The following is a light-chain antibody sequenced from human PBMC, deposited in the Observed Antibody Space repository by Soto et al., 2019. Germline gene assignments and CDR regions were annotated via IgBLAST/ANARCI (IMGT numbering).Light chain of an antibody. CDR3: QQSYSIPFT. Sequence: DIQMTQSPSSLSASVGDRVTITCRASQSLYRYLNWYQQKPGKTPKLLIYAASSLQSGVPSRFSGSGSGTDFTLTINSLQPEDFATYYCQQSYSIPFTFGPGTKVDIK. CDR2: AAS. CDR1: QSLYRY. V-gene: IGKV1-39*01. J-gene: IGKJ3*01.